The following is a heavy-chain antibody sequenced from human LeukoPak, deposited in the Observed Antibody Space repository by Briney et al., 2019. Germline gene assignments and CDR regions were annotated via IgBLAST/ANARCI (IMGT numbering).Heavy chain of an antibody. CDR3: ADGRLGVATPDY. Sequence: GGSLRLSCAASGFTFSSYAMTWVRQAPGKGLEWVSTISGSGGITYYADSVKGRFTISRDNSKNTLYLQMNSLRGEDTAIYYCADGRLGVATPDYWGRGTLVTVSS. D-gene: IGHD3-9*01. CDR1: GFTFSSYA. J-gene: IGHJ4*02. CDR2: ISGSGGIT. V-gene: IGHV3-23*01.